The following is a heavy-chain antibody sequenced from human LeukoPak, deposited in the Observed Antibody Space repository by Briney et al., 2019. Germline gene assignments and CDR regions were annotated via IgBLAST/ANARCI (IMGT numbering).Heavy chain of an antibody. J-gene: IGHJ4*02. Sequence: PRGSLRLPCAASGFTFSSYEMNWVRQAPGKGLEWVSYISSSGSTIYYADSVKGRFTISRDNAKNSLYLQMNSLRAEDTAVYYCARSLTYYYDSSGYFWGQGTLVAVSS. V-gene: IGHV3-48*03. CDR1: GFTFSSYE. CDR2: ISSSGSTI. CDR3: ARSLTYYYDSSGYF. D-gene: IGHD3-22*01.